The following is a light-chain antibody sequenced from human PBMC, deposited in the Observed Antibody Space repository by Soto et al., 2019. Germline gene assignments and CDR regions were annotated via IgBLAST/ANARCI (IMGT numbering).Light chain of an antibody. J-gene: IGKJ4*01. CDR1: QSVRSN. V-gene: IGKV3-15*01. CDR3: QQYNNWPPLT. CDR2: GAS. Sequence: EIVMTQSPATLSVSPGERATLSCRASQSVRSNLAWYQQKPCQAPRLLIYGASTRATGIPARFSGSGSGTEFTLTISSLQSEDSALYYCQQYNNWPPLTFGGGTKVEIK.